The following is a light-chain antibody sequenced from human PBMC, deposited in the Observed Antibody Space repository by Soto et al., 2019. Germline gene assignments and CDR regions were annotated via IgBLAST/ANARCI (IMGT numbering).Light chain of an antibody. Sequence: QSPLTQPASVSVSPGQSITISCSGTSSDVGGYNYVSWYQHHPGKAPKLMIYEVTNRPSGVSIRFSGSKSGTTASLTISGLQAEDEADYYCLSFTSSFTYIFGTGTKVTVL. V-gene: IGLV2-14*01. J-gene: IGLJ1*01. CDR3: LSFTSSFTYI. CDR1: SSDVGGYNY. CDR2: EVT.